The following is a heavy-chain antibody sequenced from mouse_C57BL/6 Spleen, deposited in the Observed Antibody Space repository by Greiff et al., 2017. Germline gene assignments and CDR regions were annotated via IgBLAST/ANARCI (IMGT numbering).Heavy chain of an antibody. CDR2: IWSGGST. CDR1: GFSLTSYG. V-gene: IGHV2-2*01. J-gene: IGHJ2*01. CDR3: ARNYYGSPHYFDY. D-gene: IGHD1-1*01. Sequence: VHLVESGPGLVQPSQSLSITCTVSGFSLTSYGVHWVRQSPGKGLEWLGVIWSGGSTDYNAAFISRLSISKDNSKSQVFFKMNSLQADDTAIYYCARNYYGSPHYFDYWGQGTTLTVSS.